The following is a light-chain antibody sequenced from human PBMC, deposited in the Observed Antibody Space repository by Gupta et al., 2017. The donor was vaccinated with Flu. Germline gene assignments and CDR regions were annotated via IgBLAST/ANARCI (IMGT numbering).Light chain of an antibody. CDR1: YSNIGTRG. V-gene: IGLV1-44*01. Sequence: QSVLTQPPSASGTPGQRVTISCSGDYSNIGTRGVTWYQQLPEAAPRLLIFANDRRPSGVPDRFSGSKSGASASLAISGVQSDDEGDYYCAAWDVSLNAVVFGGGTRLSVL. J-gene: IGLJ3*02. CDR3: AAWDVSLNAVV. CDR2: AND.